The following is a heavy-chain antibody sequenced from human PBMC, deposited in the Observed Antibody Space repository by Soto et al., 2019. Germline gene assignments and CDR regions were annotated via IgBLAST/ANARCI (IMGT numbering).Heavy chain of an antibody. CDR2: IYYSGST. CDR3: ARGQGSHNYYYYYGMDV. CDR1: GGSISSYY. Sequence: SETLSLTCTVSGGSISSYYWSWIRQPPGKGLEWIGYIYYSGSTNYNPSLKSRVTISVDTSKNQISLKLSSVTAADTAVYYCARGQGSHNYYYYYGMDVWGQGTTVTVSS. V-gene: IGHV4-59*01. D-gene: IGHD3-10*01. J-gene: IGHJ6*02.